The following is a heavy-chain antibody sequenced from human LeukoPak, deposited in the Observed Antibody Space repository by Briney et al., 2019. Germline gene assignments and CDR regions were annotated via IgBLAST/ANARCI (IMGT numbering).Heavy chain of an antibody. Sequence: PGGSLRLSCAASGFTFSSYAMHWVRQAPGKGLEWVAVISYDGSNKYYADSVKGRFTISRDNSKNTLYLQMNSLRAEDTAVYYCAKTPDYYGSGSTDYWGQGTPVTVSS. CDR2: ISYDGSNK. CDR3: AKTPDYYGSGSTDY. D-gene: IGHD3-10*01. V-gene: IGHV3-30*04. J-gene: IGHJ4*02. CDR1: GFTFSSYA.